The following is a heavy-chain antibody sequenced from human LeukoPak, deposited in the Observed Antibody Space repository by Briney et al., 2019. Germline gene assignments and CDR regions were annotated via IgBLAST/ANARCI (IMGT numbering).Heavy chain of an antibody. Sequence: GASVKVSCKASGYTFTSYGISWVRQAPGQGLEWMGWTSAYNGNTNYAQKLQGRVTMTTDTSTSTAYMELRSLRSDDTAVYYCAREYSSSWYYRYYYFDYWGQGTLVTVSS. CDR3: AREYSSSWYYRYYYFDY. V-gene: IGHV1-18*01. D-gene: IGHD6-13*01. CDR1: GYTFTSYG. CDR2: TSAYNGNT. J-gene: IGHJ4*02.